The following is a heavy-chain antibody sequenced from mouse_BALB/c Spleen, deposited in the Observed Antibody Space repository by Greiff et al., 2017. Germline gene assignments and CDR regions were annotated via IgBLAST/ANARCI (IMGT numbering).Heavy chain of an antibody. CDR3: AKSPSSLLRPFDY. J-gene: IGHJ2*01. Sequence: QVQLQQSGAELVRPGTSVKVSCKASGYAFTNYLIEWVKQRPGQGPEWIGVINPGSGGTNYNEKFKGKATLTADKSSSTAYMQLSSLTSDDSAVYFCAKSPSSLLRPFDYWGQGTTLTVSS. CDR1: GYAFTNYL. V-gene: IGHV1-54*01. CDR2: INPGSGGT. D-gene: IGHD1-2*01.